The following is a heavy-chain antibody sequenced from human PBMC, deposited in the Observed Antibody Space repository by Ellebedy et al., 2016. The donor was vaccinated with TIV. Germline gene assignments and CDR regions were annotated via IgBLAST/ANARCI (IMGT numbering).Heavy chain of an antibody. Sequence: AASVKVSCKASGYSFTNYDMNWVRQAPGQGLEWMGWISPKTGKPTYARGFTGRFVFSLDTSVTTAYLQISSLKAEDTAVYYCARGVTAGGPRSNFDYWGQGTLVSVSS. CDR3: ARGVTAGGPRSNFDY. CDR2: ISPKTGKP. CDR1: GYSFTNYD. J-gene: IGHJ4*02. V-gene: IGHV7-4-1*02. D-gene: IGHD2-15*01.